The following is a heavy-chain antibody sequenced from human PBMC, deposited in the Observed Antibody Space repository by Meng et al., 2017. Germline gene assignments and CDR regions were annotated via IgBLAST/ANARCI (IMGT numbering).Heavy chain of an antibody. Sequence: VQRVSAGAAVTMPGSSVKVSVKASGGTFSSYAISWLRQAPGQGLEWMGGIIPIFGTANYAQKFQGRVTITADKSTSTAYMELSSLRSEDTAVYYCARVGTTDAFWGQGTLVTVSS. CDR1: GGTFSSYA. D-gene: IGHD2-2*01. CDR3: ARVGTTDAF. J-gene: IGHJ4*02. CDR2: IIPIFGTA. V-gene: IGHV1-69*06.